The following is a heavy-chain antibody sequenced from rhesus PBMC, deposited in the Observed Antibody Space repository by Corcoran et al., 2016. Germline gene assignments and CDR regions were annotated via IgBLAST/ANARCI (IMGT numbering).Heavy chain of an antibody. CDR1: GASISSYW. D-gene: IGHD4-29*01. V-gene: IGHV4-80*01. J-gene: IGHJ4*01. Sequence: QVQLQESGPGLVKPSETLSLTCTVSGASISSYWWSWIRQPPVKGLEWSGEIDGNGGSTNYHPSPKSPVTISKDASENQFSLRLSSVTAADTAVYSCAGEARGSSIDYWGQGVLVTVSS. CDR2: IDGNGGST. CDR3: AGEARGSSIDY.